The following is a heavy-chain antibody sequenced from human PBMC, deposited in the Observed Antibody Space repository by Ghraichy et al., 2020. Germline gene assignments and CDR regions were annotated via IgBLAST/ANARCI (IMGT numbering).Heavy chain of an antibody. CDR1: GYTFTSYG. J-gene: IGHJ4*02. V-gene: IGHV1-18*01. CDR2: INPYNGNT. Sequence: ASVKVSCKASGYTFTSYGISWVRQAPGQGLEWMGWINPYNGNTNYAQKFQGRVTMTTDTSTSTAYMELRSLRSDDTAVYYCARGPQSRGKMVHFDYWGQGTLVTVSS. D-gene: IGHD2-8*01. CDR3: ARGPQSRGKMVHFDY.